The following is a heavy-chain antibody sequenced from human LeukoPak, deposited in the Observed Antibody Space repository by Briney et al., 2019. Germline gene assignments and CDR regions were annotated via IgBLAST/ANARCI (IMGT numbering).Heavy chain of an antibody. CDR1: GFTFSSYA. J-gene: IGHJ3*01. Sequence: GGSLRLSCAASGFTFSSYAMSWVRQAPGKGLEWVSSISSTSSYIYYADSVKGRFTISRDNAKNSLYLQMSSLRVEDTAVYYCARDRRAAGLGDAFDLWGQGTMVTVSS. CDR3: ARDRRAAGLGDAFDL. CDR2: ISSTSSYI. D-gene: IGHD6-13*01. V-gene: IGHV3-21*01.